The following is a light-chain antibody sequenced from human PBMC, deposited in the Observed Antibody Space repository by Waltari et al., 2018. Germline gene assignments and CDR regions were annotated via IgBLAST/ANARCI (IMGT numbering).Light chain of an antibody. Sequence: QSVLAQPPSVSGTPGQRVTISCTGSSSNIGAYDVHWYQQLPGTAPKLPIYGTNGRPAGVPDRFSGSKSVTSASLVIAGLQVEDEADYYCQTYDRSLSASVFGGGTKLTVL. CDR3: QTYDRSLSASV. CDR2: GTN. V-gene: IGLV1-40*01. J-gene: IGLJ2*01. CDR1: SSNIGAYD.